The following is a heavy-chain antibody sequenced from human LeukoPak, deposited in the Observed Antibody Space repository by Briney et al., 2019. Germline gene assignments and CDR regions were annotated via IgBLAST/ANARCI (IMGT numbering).Heavy chain of an antibody. CDR3: AKRLGYCSGGSCWIGAFDI. Sequence: PGRSLRLSCAASGFTFSSYGMHWVRQAPGKGLEWVAVISYDGSNKYYADSVKGRFTISRDNSKNTLYLQMNSLRAEDTAVYYCAKRLGYCSGGSCWIGAFDIWGQGTMVTVSS. CDR2: ISYDGSNK. V-gene: IGHV3-30*18. D-gene: IGHD2-15*01. J-gene: IGHJ3*02. CDR1: GFTFSSYG.